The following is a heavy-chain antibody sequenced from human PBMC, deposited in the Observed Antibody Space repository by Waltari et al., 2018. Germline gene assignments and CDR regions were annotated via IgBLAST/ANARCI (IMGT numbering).Heavy chain of an antibody. D-gene: IGHD3-3*01. Sequence: QLQLQESGPGLAKPSETLSLTCTVSGGSISSSSYYWGWIRQPPGKGLELIGSIYYSGSTYYNPSLKSRVTISVDTSKNQFSLKLSSVTAADTAVYYCAREYDFWSGSPPGYWGQGTLVTVSS. CDR3: AREYDFWSGSPPGY. J-gene: IGHJ4*02. V-gene: IGHV4-39*07. CDR1: GGSISSSSYY. CDR2: IYYSGST.